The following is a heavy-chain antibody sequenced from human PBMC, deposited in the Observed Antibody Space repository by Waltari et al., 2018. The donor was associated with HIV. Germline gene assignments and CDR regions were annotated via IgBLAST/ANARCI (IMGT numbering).Heavy chain of an antibody. CDR1: GGTFSSSA. Sequence: QVHLVQSGTEVKKPGSSVTVSCRASGGTFSSSAFSWVRPAPGQGLQWMGRIIPSYDLADYAQNFKGRLTITADHSTGTTSMELSGLKSEDTAVYYCAREFYDGEEKYMVDGVDPWGRGTLVTVSS. V-gene: IGHV1-69*04. CDR2: IIPSYDLA. D-gene: IGHD3-22*01. CDR3: AREFYDGEEKYMVDGVDP. J-gene: IGHJ5*02.